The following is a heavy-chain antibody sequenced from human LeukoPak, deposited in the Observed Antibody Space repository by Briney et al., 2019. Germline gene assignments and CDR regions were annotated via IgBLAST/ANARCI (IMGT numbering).Heavy chain of an antibody. CDR2: IKQDGSEK. D-gene: IGHD4-17*01. V-gene: IGHV3-7*01. Sequence: GGSLRLSCAGSGFIFSTHWMIWVRQAPGKGLEWVANIKQDGSEKYYVGSVKGRFTISRDNTKSSMYLEMNSLRAKDTAVYYCVRYRDGEYDFWGQGTLVTVSS. CDR1: GFIFSTHW. J-gene: IGHJ4*02. CDR3: VRYRDGEYDF.